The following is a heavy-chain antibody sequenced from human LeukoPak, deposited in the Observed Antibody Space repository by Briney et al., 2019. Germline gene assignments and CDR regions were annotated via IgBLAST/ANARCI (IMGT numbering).Heavy chain of an antibody. CDR3: VRGPYGASISKWFDP. J-gene: IGHJ5*02. V-gene: IGHV4-59*01. Sequence: SETLSLTCTVSRGSISGYSWSWIRQSPGGGLEWIGYIYYSGDTAYDPSLRSRVTLSVDTSKNQFSLQLRSVTTADTAVYYCVRGPYGASISKWFDPWGQGTQVIVSP. CDR1: RGSISGYS. D-gene: IGHD4/OR15-4a*01. CDR2: IYYSGDT.